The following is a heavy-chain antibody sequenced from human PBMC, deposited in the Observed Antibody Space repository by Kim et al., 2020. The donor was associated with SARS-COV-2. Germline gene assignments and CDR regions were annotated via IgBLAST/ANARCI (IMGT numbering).Heavy chain of an antibody. D-gene: IGHD1-26*01. V-gene: IGHV1-3*01. CDR1: GYTFSNSG. CDR3: ARLIGTATTWDY. Sequence: ASVKVSCKGSGYTFSNSGMHWVRQAPGQRLEWMGWIKASNGDTEYSQKFQVRVAITRDTSATTVHMELNRLTSEDTAVYYCARLIGTATTWDYWGQGTLVTVSS. J-gene: IGHJ4*02. CDR2: IKASNGDT.